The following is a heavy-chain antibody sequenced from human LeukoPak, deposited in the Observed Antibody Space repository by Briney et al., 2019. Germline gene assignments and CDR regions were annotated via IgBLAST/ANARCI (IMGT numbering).Heavy chain of an antibody. CDR2: ISGSASST. J-gene: IGHJ4*02. Sequence: QPGGSLRLSCAASGFTFSNYAMSWVRQAPGKGLEWASAISGSASSTYHADSVKGRFTISRDNSKNTLYLQMNSLRAEDTAVYYCAKPPYGGYGGVYYFDYWGQGTLVTVSS. CDR3: AKPPYGGYGGVYYFDY. CDR1: GFTFSNYA. V-gene: IGHV3-23*01. D-gene: IGHD4-23*01.